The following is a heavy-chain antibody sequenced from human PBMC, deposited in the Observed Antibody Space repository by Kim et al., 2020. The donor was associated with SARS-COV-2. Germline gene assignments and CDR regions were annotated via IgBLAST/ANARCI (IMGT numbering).Heavy chain of an antibody. V-gene: IGHV4-38-2*02. CDR1: GYSISSGYY. J-gene: IGHJ4*02. CDR2: FYRSGTT. D-gene: IGHD4-17*01. CDR3: AREPTVTFFDS. Sequence: SETLSLTCNVSGYSISSGYYWGWIRQSPGKGLEWIGSFYRSGTTYYNPSLKSRVTISVDMSKNYFSLKLTSVTAADTAVYYCAREPTVTFFDSWGQGTLVTGSS.